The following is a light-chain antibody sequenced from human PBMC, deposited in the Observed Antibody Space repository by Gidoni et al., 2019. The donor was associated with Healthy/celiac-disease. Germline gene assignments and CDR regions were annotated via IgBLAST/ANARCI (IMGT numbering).Light chain of an antibody. CDR3: MQALQTPFT. J-gene: IGKJ3*01. Sequence: DIVMTQSPLSLPVTPGEPASISCRSSQSLLHSNGYNYLDWYLQKPGQSPQLLIYLGSNRASGVPDRFSGSGSGTDFTLKISRVEAEDVGVYYCMQALQTPFTXGXGTKVDIK. CDR1: QSLLHSNGYNY. V-gene: IGKV2-28*01. CDR2: LGS.